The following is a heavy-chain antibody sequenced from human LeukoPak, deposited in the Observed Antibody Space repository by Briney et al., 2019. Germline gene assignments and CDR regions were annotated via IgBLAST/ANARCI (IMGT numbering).Heavy chain of an antibody. V-gene: IGHV4-34*01. J-gene: IGHJ5*02. CDR2: INHSGST. CDR1: GGSFSGYY. CDR3: ARHRVLLWFGPPQHDNWFDP. Sequence: SETLSLTCAVYGGSFSGYYWSWIRQPPGKGLEWIGEINHSGSTNYNPSLKSQVTISVDTSKNQFSLKLSSVTAADTAVYYCARHRVLLWFGPPQHDNWFDPWGQGTLVTVSS. D-gene: IGHD3-10*01.